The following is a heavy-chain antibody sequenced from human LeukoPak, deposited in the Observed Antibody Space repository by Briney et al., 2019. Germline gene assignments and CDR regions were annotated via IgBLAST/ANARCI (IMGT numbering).Heavy chain of an antibody. J-gene: IGHJ4*02. CDR1: GYSISSGYY. D-gene: IGHD6-6*01. CDR3: ARGGPYSSSPVDYFDY. V-gene: IGHV4-38-2*02. CDR2: IYHSGST. Sequence: SETLSLTCTVSGYSISSGYYWGWIRQPPGKGLEWIGSIYHSGSTYYNPSLKSRVTISVDTSKNQFSLKLSSVTAADTAVYYCARGGPYSSSPVDYFDYWGQGTLVTVSS.